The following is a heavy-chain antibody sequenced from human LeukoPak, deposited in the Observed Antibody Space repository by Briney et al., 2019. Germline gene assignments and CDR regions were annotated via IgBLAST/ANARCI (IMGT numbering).Heavy chain of an antibody. V-gene: IGHV3-48*04. CDR1: GFTFSSYA. CDR3: ARVGRLQYGDYVAFDY. D-gene: IGHD4-17*01. CDR2: ISVSRTTM. J-gene: IGHJ4*02. Sequence: GGSLRLSCAASGFTFSSYAMSWVRQAPGKGLEWVSYISVSRTTMYYADSVKGRFTLSRDNAKNSLYLQMNSLRAEDTAVYYCARVGRLQYGDYVAFDYWGQGALVTVSS.